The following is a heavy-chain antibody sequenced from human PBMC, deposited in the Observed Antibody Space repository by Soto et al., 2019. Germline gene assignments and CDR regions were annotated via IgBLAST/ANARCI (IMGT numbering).Heavy chain of an antibody. D-gene: IGHD3-3*01. Sequence: GGSLRLSCAASRFTFSSYAMSWVRQAPGKGPEWVSAISGSGGSTYYADSVKGRFTISRDNSKNTLYLQMNSLRAEDTAIYYCAKYPTIFRVFIIFESYYGMDIWGQGTTVTVSS. CDR1: RFTFSSYA. J-gene: IGHJ6*02. V-gene: IGHV3-23*01. CDR3: AKYPTIFRVFIIFESYYGMDI. CDR2: ISGSGGST.